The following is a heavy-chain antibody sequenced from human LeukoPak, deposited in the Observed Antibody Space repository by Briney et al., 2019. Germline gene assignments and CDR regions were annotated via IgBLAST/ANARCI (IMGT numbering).Heavy chain of an antibody. CDR2: IRYDGSNK. D-gene: IGHD4-11*01. CDR1: GFTFSSYG. CDR3: AKVSDYSNYVWFDP. J-gene: IGHJ5*02. V-gene: IGHV3-30*02. Sequence: GGSLRLSCAASGFTFSSYGMHWVRKAPGKGLEWVAFIRYDGSNKYYADSVKGRFTISRDNSKNTLYLQMNSLRAEDTAVYYCAKVSDYSNYVWFDPRGQGTLVTVSS.